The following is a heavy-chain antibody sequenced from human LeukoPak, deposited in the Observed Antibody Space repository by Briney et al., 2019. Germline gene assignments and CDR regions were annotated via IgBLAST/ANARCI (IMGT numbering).Heavy chain of an antibody. CDR1: GFTFSNYA. J-gene: IGHJ4*02. CDR3: AKGPVSALLGATPLDY. CDR2: ISGSTGST. V-gene: IGHV3-23*01. D-gene: IGHD1-26*01. Sequence: PGGSLRLSCAASGFTFSNYAMNWVRQAPGKGLEWVSPISGSTGSTYYADSVKGRFSISRDNSKNTVYLQMNSLRVEDTAVYYCAKGPVSALLGATPLDYWGQGTLVTVSS.